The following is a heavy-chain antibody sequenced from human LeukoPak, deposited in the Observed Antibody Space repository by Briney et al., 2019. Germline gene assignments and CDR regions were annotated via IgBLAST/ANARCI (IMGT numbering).Heavy chain of an antibody. V-gene: IGHV3-23*01. D-gene: IGHD6-13*01. Sequence: GGSLRLSCAASGFTFNDYAMHWVRQAPGKGLEWVSAISGSGGSTYYADSVKGRFTISRDNSKNTLYLQMNSLRAEDTAVYYCAKSRRWPSWSMYYFDYWGQGTLVTVSS. CDR2: ISGSGGST. CDR3: AKSRRWPSWSMYYFDY. CDR1: GFTFNDYA. J-gene: IGHJ4*02.